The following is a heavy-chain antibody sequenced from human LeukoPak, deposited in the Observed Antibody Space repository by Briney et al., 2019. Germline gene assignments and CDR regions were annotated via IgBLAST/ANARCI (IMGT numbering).Heavy chain of an antibody. V-gene: IGHV4-61*02. CDR1: GGSISSGSYY. Sequence: SQTLSLTCTVSGGSISSGSYYWSWIRQPAGKGLEWIGRIYTSGSTNYNPSLKSRVTISVDTSKNQFSLKLSSVTAADTAVYYCARTYSGYGMGWFDPWGQGTLVTVSS. CDR2: IYTSGST. CDR3: ARTYSGYGMGWFDP. J-gene: IGHJ5*02. D-gene: IGHD5-12*01.